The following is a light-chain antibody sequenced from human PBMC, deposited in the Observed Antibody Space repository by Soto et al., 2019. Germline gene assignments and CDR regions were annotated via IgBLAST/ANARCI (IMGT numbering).Light chain of an antibody. J-gene: IGKJ1*01. V-gene: IGKV3-20*01. Sequence: EIVLTQSPGTLSLSPGEGATLACRASQSVSSNSLAWYQQRPGQAPRLLICDASSRATGIPDRFSGSGSGTDFTLTISMLEPADFAVYYCQQYGTLPRPFCQGTKVEIK. CDR1: QSVSSNS. CDR3: QQYGTLPRP. CDR2: DAS.